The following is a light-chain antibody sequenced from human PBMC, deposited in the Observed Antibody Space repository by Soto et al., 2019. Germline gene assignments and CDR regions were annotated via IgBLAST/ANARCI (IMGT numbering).Light chain of an antibody. J-gene: IGKJ4*01. Sequence: DIQLTQSPSFLSASVGDRVTITCRASQGISSYLAWYQQKPGKAPKLLIYAASTLQSGVPSRFSGSGSGPEFTLTISSLQPEDLATYYCQQLNSYPRVTFGGGTKVEIK. V-gene: IGKV1-9*01. CDR1: QGISSY. CDR3: QQLNSYPRVT. CDR2: AAS.